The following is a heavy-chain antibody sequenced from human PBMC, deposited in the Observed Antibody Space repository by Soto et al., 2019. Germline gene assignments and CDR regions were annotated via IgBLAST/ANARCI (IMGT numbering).Heavy chain of an antibody. Sequence: QVQLVESGGGVVQPGRSLRLSCAASGFTFSSYAMHWVRQAPGKGLEWVAVISYDGSNKYYADSVKGRFTISRDNSKNTLYLQMNSLRAEDTAVYYCARDRRGAYSGSYCYWGQGTLVTVSS. CDR1: GFTFSSYA. CDR2: ISYDGSNK. V-gene: IGHV3-30-3*01. CDR3: ARDRRGAYSGSYCY. D-gene: IGHD1-26*01. J-gene: IGHJ4*02.